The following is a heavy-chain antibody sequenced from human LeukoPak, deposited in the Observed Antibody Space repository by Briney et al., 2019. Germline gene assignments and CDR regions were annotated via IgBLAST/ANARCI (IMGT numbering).Heavy chain of an antibody. Sequence: SETLSLTCTVSGGSISSYYWSWIRRPPGKGLEWIGYIYYSGSTNYNPSLKSRVTISVDTSKNQFSLKLSSVTAADTAVYYCARGQQVAYYFDYWGQGTLVTVSS. D-gene: IGHD6-13*01. CDR3: ARGQQVAYYFDY. V-gene: IGHV4-59*01. CDR2: IYYSGST. CDR1: GGSISSYY. J-gene: IGHJ4*02.